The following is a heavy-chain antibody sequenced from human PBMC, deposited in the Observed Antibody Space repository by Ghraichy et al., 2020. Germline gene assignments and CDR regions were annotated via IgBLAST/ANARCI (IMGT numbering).Heavy chain of an antibody. CDR2: IYYSGST. CDR1: GGSISSGGYY. CDR3: AREGAITGNDY. V-gene: IGHV4-31*03. Sequence: SETRSLTCTVSGGSISSGGYYWSWIRQHPGKGLEWIGYIYYSGSTYYNPSLKSRVTISVDTSKNQFSLKLSSVTAADTAVYYCAREGAITGNDYWGQGTLVTVSS. D-gene: IGHD1-20*01. J-gene: IGHJ4*02.